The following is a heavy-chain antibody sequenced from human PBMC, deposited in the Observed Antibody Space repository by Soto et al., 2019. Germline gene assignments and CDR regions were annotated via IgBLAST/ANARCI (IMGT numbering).Heavy chain of an antibody. J-gene: IGHJ4*02. CDR3: ARGDDYGDYYFDY. CDR1: GFTFSSYG. CDR2: IWYDGSNK. V-gene: IGHV3-33*01. D-gene: IGHD4-17*01. Sequence: QVQLVESGRGVVQPGRSLRLSCAASGFTFSSYGMHWVRQAPGKGLEWVAVIWYDGSNKYYADSVKGRFTISRDNSKNTLYLQMNSLRAEDTAVYYCARGDDYGDYYFDYWGQGTLVTVSS.